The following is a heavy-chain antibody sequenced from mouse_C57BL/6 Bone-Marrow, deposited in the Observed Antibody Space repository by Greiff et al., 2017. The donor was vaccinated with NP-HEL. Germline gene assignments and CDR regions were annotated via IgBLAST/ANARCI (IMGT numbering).Heavy chain of an antibody. CDR1: GYTFTSYW. CDR2: IDPSDSYT. D-gene: IGHD1-1*01. J-gene: IGHJ1*03. CDR3: ARRYYGSSYGYFDV. V-gene: IGHV1-69*01. Sequence: QVQLQQPGDELVMPGASVKLSCKASGYTFTSYWMHWVKQRPGQGLEWIGEIDPSDSYTNYNQKFKGKSTLTVDKSSRTAYMQLSSLTSEDSAVYYCARRYYGSSYGYFDVWGTGTTVTVSS.